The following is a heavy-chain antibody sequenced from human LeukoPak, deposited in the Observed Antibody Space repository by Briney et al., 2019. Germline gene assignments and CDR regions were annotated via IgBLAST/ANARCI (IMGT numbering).Heavy chain of an antibody. CDR3: ARDPGSSGLTHYYYYGMDV. CDR2: ISSSGSTI. V-gene: IGHV3-11*01. J-gene: IGHJ6*02. CDR1: GFTFSDYY. D-gene: IGHD5-12*01. Sequence: GGSLRLSCAASGFTFSDYYMSWIRQAPGKGLEWVSYISSSGSTIYYADSVKGRFTISRDNAKNSLYLQMNSLRAEDTAVYYCARDPGSSGLTHYYYYGMDVWGQGTTVTVSS.